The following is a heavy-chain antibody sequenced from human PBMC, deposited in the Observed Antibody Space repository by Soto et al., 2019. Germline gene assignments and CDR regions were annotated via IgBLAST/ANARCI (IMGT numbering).Heavy chain of an antibody. D-gene: IGHD1-26*01. CDR3: ARDVGATGD. Sequence: GASVEVSWEACGDSFTSYAMHWVRQAPGQRLEWMGWINAGNGNTKYSQKFQGRVTITRDTSASTAYMELSSLRSEDTAVYYCARDVGATGDWGQGTLVTVSS. J-gene: IGHJ4*02. CDR2: INAGNGNT. CDR1: GDSFTSYA. V-gene: IGHV1-3*01.